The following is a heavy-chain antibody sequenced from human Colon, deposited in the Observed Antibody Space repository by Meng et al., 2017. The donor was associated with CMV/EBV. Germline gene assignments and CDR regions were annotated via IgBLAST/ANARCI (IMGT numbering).Heavy chain of an antibody. J-gene: IGHJ6*02. CDR1: GFTFDDYA. V-gene: IGHV3-9*01. D-gene: IGHD3-10*01. CDR2: ISWNSGSI. Sequence: SLKISCAASGFTFDDYAMHWVRQAPGKGLEWVSGISWNSGSIGYADSVRGRFTISRDNAKNSLYLQMNSLRAEDTAVYYCARDQGYGSGRYYYGMDVWGQGTTVTVSS. CDR3: ARDQGYGSGRYYYGMDV.